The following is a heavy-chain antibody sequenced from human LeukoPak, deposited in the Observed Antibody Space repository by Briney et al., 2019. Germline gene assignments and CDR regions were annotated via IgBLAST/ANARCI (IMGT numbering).Heavy chain of an antibody. Sequence: TPSETLSLTCTVSGGSISSYYWSWIRQPAGKGLEWIGRIYTSGGTNYNPSLKSRVTMSVDTSKDQFSLKLSSVTAADTAVYYCARVSPYYGDYKTNNWFDPWGQGTLVTVSS. CDR2: IYTSGGT. CDR1: GGSISSYY. V-gene: IGHV4-4*07. CDR3: ARVSPYYGDYKTNNWFDP. D-gene: IGHD4-17*01. J-gene: IGHJ5*02.